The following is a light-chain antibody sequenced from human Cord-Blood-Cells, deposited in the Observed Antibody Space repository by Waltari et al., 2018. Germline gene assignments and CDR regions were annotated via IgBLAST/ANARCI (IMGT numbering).Light chain of an antibody. CDR1: QSISSY. CDR3: QQSYSTPYI. Sequence: DIQMTQSPSSLSASVGDRVTITCRASQSISSYLNWYQQKPGKAPKLLIYAASSLQSGVTTRFSGSGSGTDFTLTISSLQPEDFATYYCQQSYSTPYIFSHGTKIEI. J-gene: IGKJ2*01. V-gene: IGKV1-39*01. CDR2: AAS.